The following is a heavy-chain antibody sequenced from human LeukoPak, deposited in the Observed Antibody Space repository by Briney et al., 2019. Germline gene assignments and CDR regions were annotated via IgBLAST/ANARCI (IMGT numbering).Heavy chain of an antibody. J-gene: IGHJ4*02. D-gene: IGHD3-22*01. V-gene: IGHV4-31*03. CDR3: AGLVGRYSSGLYYYYFDY. CDR1: GGSISSGGYY. Sequence: PSETLSLTCTVSGGSISSGGYYWSWIRQHPGKGLEWIGYIYYSGSTYYNPSLKSRVTISVDTSKNQFSLKLSSVTAADTAVYYCAGLVGRYSSGLYYYYFDYWGQGTLVTVSS. CDR2: IYYSGST.